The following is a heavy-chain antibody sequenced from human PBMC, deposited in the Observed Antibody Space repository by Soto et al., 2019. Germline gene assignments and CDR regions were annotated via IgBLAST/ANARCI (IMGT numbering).Heavy chain of an antibody. V-gene: IGHV1-3*01. J-gene: IGHJ3*02. CDR1: GYTFTSYA. CDR2: INAGNGNT. D-gene: IGHD6-19*01. Sequence: GASVKVSCKASGYTFTSYAMHWVRQAPGQRLEWMGWINAGNGNTKYSQKFQGRVTITRDTSASTAYMELSSLRSEDTAVYYCARVGRTAVAADAFDIWGQGTMVTVSS. CDR3: ARVGRTAVAADAFDI.